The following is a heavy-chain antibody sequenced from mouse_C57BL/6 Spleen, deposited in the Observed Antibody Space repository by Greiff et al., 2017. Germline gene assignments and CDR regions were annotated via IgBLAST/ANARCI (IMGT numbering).Heavy chain of an antibody. V-gene: IGHV1-20*01. CDR2: INPYNGDT. Sequence: EVKLQESGPELVKPGDSVKISCKASGYSFTGYFMNWVMQSHGKSLEWIGRINPYNGDTFYNQKFKGKATLTVDKSSSTAHMELRSLTSEDSAVYYCARRGYDYDGAGYFDVWGTGTTVTVSS. CDR3: ARRGYDYDGAGYFDV. J-gene: IGHJ1*03. D-gene: IGHD2-4*01. CDR1: GYSFTGYF.